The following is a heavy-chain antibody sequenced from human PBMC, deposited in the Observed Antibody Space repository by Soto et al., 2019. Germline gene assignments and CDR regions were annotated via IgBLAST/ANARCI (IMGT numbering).Heavy chain of an antibody. CDR3: ARCHLGPEQYCSSTSCSYTYNWFDP. CDR1: GYSFTSYW. J-gene: IGHJ5*02. Sequence: GESLKISCKGSGYSFTSYWIGWVRQMPGKGLEWMGIIYPGDSDTRYSPSFQGQVTISADKSISTAYLQWSSLKASDTAMYYCARCHLGPEQYCSSTSCSYTYNWFDPWGQGTLVTVSS. CDR2: IYPGDSDT. V-gene: IGHV5-51*01. D-gene: IGHD2-2*01.